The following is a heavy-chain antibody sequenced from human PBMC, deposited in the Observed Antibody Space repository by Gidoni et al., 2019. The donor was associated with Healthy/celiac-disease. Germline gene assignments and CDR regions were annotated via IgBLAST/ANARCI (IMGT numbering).Heavy chain of an antibody. D-gene: IGHD6-13*01. CDR1: GGSISRGSSN. V-gene: IGHV4-61*02. J-gene: IGHJ6*03. CDR2: IYTSGST. Sequence: QVQLQESGPGLVKPSQTLSLTCTVSGGSISRGSSNWSWIRQPAGKGLEWIGRIYTSGSTNYNPSLKSRVTISVDTSKNQFSLKLSSVTAADTAVYYCASYPGIAAAGTAWDYYMDVWGKGTTVTVSS. CDR3: ASYPGIAAAGTAWDYYMDV.